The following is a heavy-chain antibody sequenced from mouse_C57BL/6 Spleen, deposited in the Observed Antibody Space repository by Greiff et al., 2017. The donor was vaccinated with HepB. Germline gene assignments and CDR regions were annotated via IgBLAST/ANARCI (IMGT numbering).Heavy chain of an antibody. CDR2: IYPSDSET. CDR3: ARSDYYGSRFAY. V-gene: IGHV1-61*01. Sequence: VKLQQPGAELVRPGSSVKLSCKASGYTFTSYWMDWVKQRPGQGLEWIGNIYPSDSETHYNQKFKDKATLTVDKSSSTAYMQLSSLTTEDSAVYYCARSDYYGSRFAYWGQGTLVTVSA. J-gene: IGHJ3*01. CDR1: GYTFTSYW. D-gene: IGHD1-1*01.